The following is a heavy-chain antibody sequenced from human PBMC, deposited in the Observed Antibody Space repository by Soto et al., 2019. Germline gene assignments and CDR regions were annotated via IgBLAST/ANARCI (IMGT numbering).Heavy chain of an antibody. CDR3: ARELQGLYYFDY. CDR2: INGGNGNT. CDR1: EYTFTSYT. J-gene: IGHJ4*02. D-gene: IGHD4-4*01. V-gene: IGHV1-3*01. Sequence: ASLKVSCKASEYTFTSYTMHWVRQAPGQRLEWMGWINGGNGNTKYSQKFQGRVTITRDTSASTAYMELSSLRSDDTAVYYCARELQGLYYFDYWGQGTLVTVSS.